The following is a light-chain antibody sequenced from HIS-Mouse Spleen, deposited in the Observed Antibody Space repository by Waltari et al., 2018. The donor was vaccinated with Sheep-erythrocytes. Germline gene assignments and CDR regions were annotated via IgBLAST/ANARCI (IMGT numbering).Light chain of an antibody. CDR1: SSDVGSYNL. Sequence: QSALTQPASVSGSPGQSITISCTGTSSDVGSYNLVSWYQQHPCKAPKLMIYEGSKRTSGVSNRFSGSNSGTTASLTISGLQAEDEADYSCCSYAGSSTLLFVGGTKLTVL. V-gene: IGLV2-23*01. CDR3: CSYAGSSTLL. CDR2: EGS. J-gene: IGLJ2*01.